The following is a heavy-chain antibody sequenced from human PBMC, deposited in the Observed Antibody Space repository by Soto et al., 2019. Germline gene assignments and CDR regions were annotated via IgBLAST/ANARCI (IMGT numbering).Heavy chain of an antibody. J-gene: IGHJ3*02. CDR2: IYYSGST. V-gene: IGHV4-59*08. Sequence: QVQLQESGPGLVKPSETLSLTCTVSGGSISSYYWSWIRQPPGKGLEWIGYIYYSGSTTDNPSLKSRVTISVDTSKNQFSLKLSSVTAADTAVYYCATQGSPWELLAASDAFDIWGQGTMVTVSS. D-gene: IGHD1-26*01. CDR1: GGSISSYY. CDR3: ATQGSPWELLAASDAFDI.